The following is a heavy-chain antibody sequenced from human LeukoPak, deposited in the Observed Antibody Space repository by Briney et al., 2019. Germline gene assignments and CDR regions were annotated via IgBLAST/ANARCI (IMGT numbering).Heavy chain of an antibody. Sequence: PSETLSLTCAVSGYSISSGYYWGWIRQPPGKGLEWIRSIYHSGSTYYNPSLRSRVTISVDTSKNQFSLKLNSVTAADTAVYYCAKVGRGGGDGGDYWGQGTLVTVSS. J-gene: IGHJ4*02. CDR3: AKVGRGGGDGGDY. D-gene: IGHD2-21*01. V-gene: IGHV4-38-2*01. CDR2: IYHSGST. CDR1: GYSISSGYY.